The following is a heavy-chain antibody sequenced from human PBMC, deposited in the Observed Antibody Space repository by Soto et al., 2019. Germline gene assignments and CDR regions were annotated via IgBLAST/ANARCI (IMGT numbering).Heavy chain of an antibody. Sequence: ASVKVSCKASGYTFTSYDINWVRQATGQGLEWMGWMNPNSGNTGYAQKFQGRVTMTRNTSISTAYMELSSLRSEDTAVYYCARGLATGYYRGGAFDIWGQGTMVTVSS. CDR1: GYTFTSYD. CDR2: MNPNSGNT. D-gene: IGHD3-9*01. J-gene: IGHJ3*02. CDR3: ARGLATGYYRGGAFDI. V-gene: IGHV1-8*01.